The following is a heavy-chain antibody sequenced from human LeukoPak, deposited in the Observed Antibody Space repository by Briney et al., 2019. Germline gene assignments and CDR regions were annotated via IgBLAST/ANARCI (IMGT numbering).Heavy chain of an antibody. CDR2: ISSNGGST. Sequence: GGSLRLSCAASGFTFSSYAMHWVRQAPGKGLEYVSAISSNGGSTYYANSVKGRFTISRDNSKNTLYLQMGSLRSEDTAVYYCARGRSGYDTTYYYYMDVWGKGTTVTVSS. CDR1: GFTFSSYA. V-gene: IGHV3-64*01. J-gene: IGHJ6*03. CDR3: ARGRSGYDTTYYYYMDV. D-gene: IGHD5-12*01.